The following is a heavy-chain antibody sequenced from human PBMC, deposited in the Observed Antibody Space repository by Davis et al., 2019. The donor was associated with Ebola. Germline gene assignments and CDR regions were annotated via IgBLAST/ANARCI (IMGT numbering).Heavy chain of an antibody. J-gene: IGHJ1*01. CDR1: GYTFTSYD. D-gene: IGHD3-22*01. CDR3: ASSTYYYDSSGYYYEYFQH. Sequence: ASVKVSCKASGYTFTSYDINWVRQAPGQGLEWMGRINPNSGGTNYAQKFQGRVTMTRDTSISTAYMELSRLRSDDTAVYYCASSTYYYDSSGYYYEYFQHWGQGTLVTVSS. V-gene: IGHV1-2*06. CDR2: INPNSGGT.